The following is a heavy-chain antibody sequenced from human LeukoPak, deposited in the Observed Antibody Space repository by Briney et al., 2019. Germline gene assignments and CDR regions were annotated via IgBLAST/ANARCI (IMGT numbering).Heavy chain of an antibody. CDR1: GFTFSSYG. CDR3: AKGLYSYGSIYFDY. CDR2: ISYDGSNK. Sequence: GGSLRLSCAASGFTFSSYGMHWVRQAPGKGLEWVGVISYDGSNKYYADSVKGRFTISRDNSKNTLYLQMNSLRAEDTAVYYCAKGLYSYGSIYFDYWGQGTLVTVSS. V-gene: IGHV3-30*18. D-gene: IGHD5-18*01. J-gene: IGHJ4*02.